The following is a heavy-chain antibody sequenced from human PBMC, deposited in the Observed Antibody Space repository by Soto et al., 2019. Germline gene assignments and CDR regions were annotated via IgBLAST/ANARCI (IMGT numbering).Heavy chain of an antibody. V-gene: IGHV6-1*01. D-gene: IGHD1-1*01. Sequence: SQTLSLTCAISGDSVSSNSAAWNWIRQSPSRGLEWLGRTYYRSKWYNDYTVSVKSRITINPDTSKKQISLQLNSMTHEDTTVYYFARDGRATTGTPYYFDYWGQGTLVTVSS. CDR2: TYYRSKWYN. CDR1: GDSVSSNSAA. J-gene: IGHJ4*02. CDR3: ARDGRATTGTPYYFDY.